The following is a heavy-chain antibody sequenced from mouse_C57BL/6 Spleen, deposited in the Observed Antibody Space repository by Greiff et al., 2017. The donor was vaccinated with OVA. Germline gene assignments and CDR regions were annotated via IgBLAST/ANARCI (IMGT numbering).Heavy chain of an antibody. Sequence: VQLQQSGAELVRPGASVTLSCKASGYTFTDYEMHWVKQTPVHGLEWIGAIDPETGGTAYNQKFKGKAILTADKSSSTAYMELRSLTSEDSAVYYCTNDLLWYPWFAYWGQGTLVTVSA. CDR3: TNDLLWYPWFAY. CDR2: IDPETGGT. V-gene: IGHV1-15*01. J-gene: IGHJ3*01. CDR1: GYTFTDYE. D-gene: IGHD2-1*01.